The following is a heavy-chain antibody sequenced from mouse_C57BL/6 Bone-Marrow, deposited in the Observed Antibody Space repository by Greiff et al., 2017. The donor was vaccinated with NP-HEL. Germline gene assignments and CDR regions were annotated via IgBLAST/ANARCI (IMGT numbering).Heavy chain of an antibody. CDR1: GFTFSDYY. Sequence: EVKLMESGGGLVQPGGSLKLSCAASGFTFSDYYMYWVRQTPGKRLEWVAYISNGGGRTYYPDTVKGRFTISRDNATNTLYLQMSRLKSEDTAMYYCASRAYGYYCAMDYWGQGTSVTVSS. CDR2: ISNGGGRT. D-gene: IGHD2-2*01. V-gene: IGHV5-12*01. J-gene: IGHJ4*01. CDR3: ASRAYGYYCAMDY.